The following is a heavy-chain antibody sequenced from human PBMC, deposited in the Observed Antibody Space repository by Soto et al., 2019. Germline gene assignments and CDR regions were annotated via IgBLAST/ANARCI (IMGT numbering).Heavy chain of an antibody. Sequence: EVQLVQSGAEVKKSGESLKISCKGSGYSFTSYWIGWVRQMPGKGLEWMGIIYPGDSDTRYSPSFQGQVTISADKSISTAYLQGSSLKASDTAMYYCARRRYSDGSKHYYYYGMDVWGQGTTVTVSS. J-gene: IGHJ6*02. CDR2: IYPGDSDT. V-gene: IGHV5-51*01. CDR1: GYSFTSYW. D-gene: IGHD5-18*01. CDR3: ARRRYSDGSKHYYYYGMDV.